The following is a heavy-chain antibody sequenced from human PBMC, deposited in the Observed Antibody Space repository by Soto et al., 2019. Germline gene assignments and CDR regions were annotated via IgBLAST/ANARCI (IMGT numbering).Heavy chain of an antibody. V-gene: IGHV3-11*01. CDR2: ISSSGSTI. J-gene: IGHJ5*02. Sequence: PGGSLRLSCAASGFTFSDYYMSWIRQAPGKGLEWVSYISSSGSTIYYADSVKGRFTISRDNAKNSLYLQMNSLRAEDTAVYYCARDQLELLGDDWFDPWGQGTLVTVSS. D-gene: IGHD1-7*01. CDR1: GFTFSDYY. CDR3: ARDQLELLGDDWFDP.